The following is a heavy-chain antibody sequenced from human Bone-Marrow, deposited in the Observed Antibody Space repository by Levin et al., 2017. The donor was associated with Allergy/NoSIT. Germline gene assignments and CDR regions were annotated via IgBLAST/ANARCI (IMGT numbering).Heavy chain of an antibody. CDR3: ARGLTTVTTPGFDY. V-gene: IGHV3-33*01. Sequence: GESLKISCAASGFTFSSYGMHWVRQAPGKGLEWVAVIWYDGSNKYYADSVKGRFTISRDNSKNTLYLQMNSLRAEDTAVYYCARGLTTVTTPGFDYWGQGTLVTVSS. J-gene: IGHJ4*02. CDR1: GFTFSSYG. D-gene: IGHD4-17*01. CDR2: IWYDGSNK.